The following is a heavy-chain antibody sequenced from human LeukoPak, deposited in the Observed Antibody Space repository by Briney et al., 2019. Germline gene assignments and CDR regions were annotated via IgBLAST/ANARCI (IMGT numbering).Heavy chain of an antibody. D-gene: IGHD3-16*01. CDR3: ARLLDY. Sequence: GGSLRLSCAASGFTFSSYAMSWVRQAPGKGLEWVSAISGSGGSPDYADSVKGRFTISRDNSKNTLFLQMSSLRAGDTAVYYCARLLDYWGQGTLVTVSS. CDR1: GFTFSSYA. CDR2: ISGSGGSP. J-gene: IGHJ4*02. V-gene: IGHV3-23*01.